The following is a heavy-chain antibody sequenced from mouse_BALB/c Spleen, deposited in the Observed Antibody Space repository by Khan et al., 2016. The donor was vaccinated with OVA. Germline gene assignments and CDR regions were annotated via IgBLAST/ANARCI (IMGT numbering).Heavy chain of an antibody. D-gene: IGHD1-1*01. Sequence: QIQLVQSGPELKKPGETVKISCKASGYTFTNFGMNWVKQAPGKALKWMGWINTSTGEPTNADDFKGRFAFSLETSASTAYLQINNLKNEDMATYFCARGLNYYGSWFAYWGQGTLVTVSA. V-gene: IGHV9-1*02. CDR1: GYTFTNFG. J-gene: IGHJ3*01. CDR3: ARGLNYYGSWFAY. CDR2: INTSTGEP.